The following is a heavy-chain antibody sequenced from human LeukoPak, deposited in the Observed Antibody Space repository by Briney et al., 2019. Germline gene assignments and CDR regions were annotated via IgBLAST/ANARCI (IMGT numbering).Heavy chain of an antibody. CDR2: INPNSGDT. J-gene: IGHJ6*02. V-gene: IGHV1-2*02. CDR1: GFTFTGYF. Sequence: ASVKVSCKASGFTFTGYFMHWVRQAPGQGLEWMGWINPNSGDTNYAQKFQGRVTMTRDTSISTAYMELGRLRSDDTAVCYCARDEFRTSGVDVWGQGTTVTVSS. CDR3: ARDEFRTSGVDV. D-gene: IGHD1-1*01.